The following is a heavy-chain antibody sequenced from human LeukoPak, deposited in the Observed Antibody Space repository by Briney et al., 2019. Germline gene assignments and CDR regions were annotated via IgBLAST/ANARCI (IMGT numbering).Heavy chain of an antibody. CDR1: GFTFSTYS. V-gene: IGHV3-21*01. Sequence: PGGSLRLSCAASGFTFSTYSMNWVRQAPGKGLEWVSFISTSSSYIYYADSVKGRFTISRDNAKNSLYLQMNSLRAEDTGVYYCARENSPGCDFWSSYPNDYWGQGTLVTVSS. D-gene: IGHD3-3*01. CDR2: ISTSSSYI. CDR3: ARENSPGCDFWSSYPNDY. J-gene: IGHJ4*02.